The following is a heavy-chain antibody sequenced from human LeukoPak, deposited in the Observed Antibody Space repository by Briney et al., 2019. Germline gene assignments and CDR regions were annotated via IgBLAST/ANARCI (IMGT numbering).Heavy chain of an antibody. Sequence: PSGTLSLTCAVYGGSFSGYYWSWIRQPPGKGLEWIGEINHSGSTNYNPSLKSRVTISVDMSKNQFSLKLSSVTAADTAVYYCARGAYYDFWSGYYRYNWFDPWGQGTLVTVSS. V-gene: IGHV4-34*01. D-gene: IGHD3-3*01. J-gene: IGHJ5*02. CDR2: INHSGST. CDR1: GGSFSGYY. CDR3: ARGAYYDFWSGYYRYNWFDP.